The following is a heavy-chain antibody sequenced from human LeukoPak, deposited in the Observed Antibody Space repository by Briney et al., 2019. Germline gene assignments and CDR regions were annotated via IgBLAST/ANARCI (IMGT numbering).Heavy chain of an antibody. CDR2: INHSGST. Sequence: PSETLSLTCAVYGGSFSGYYWSWIRQPPGKGLEWIGEINHSGSTNYNPSLKSRVTISVDTSKNQFSLKLSSVTAADTAVYYCARGLYAAGLVNAFDIWGQGQWSPSLQ. CDR1: GGSFSGYY. CDR3: ARGLYAAGLVNAFDI. V-gene: IGHV4-34*01. J-gene: IGHJ3*02. D-gene: IGHD6-19*01.